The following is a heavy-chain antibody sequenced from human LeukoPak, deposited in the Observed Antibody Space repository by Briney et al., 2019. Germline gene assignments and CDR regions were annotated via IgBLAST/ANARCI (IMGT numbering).Heavy chain of an antibody. CDR3: ARDPDQIVGANFDY. J-gene: IGHJ4*02. D-gene: IGHD1-26*01. Sequence: GGSLRLSCAASGFTFSSYSMNWVRQAPGKGLEWVSYISSSSRTIYYTDSVKGRFTISRDNAKNSLYLQMNSLRAEDTAVYYCARDPDQIVGANFDYWGQGTLVTVSS. V-gene: IGHV3-48*04. CDR1: GFTFSSYS. CDR2: ISSSSRTI.